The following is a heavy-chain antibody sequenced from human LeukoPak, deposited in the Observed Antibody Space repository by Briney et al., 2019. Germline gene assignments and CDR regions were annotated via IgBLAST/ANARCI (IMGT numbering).Heavy chain of an antibody. Sequence: GGSLRLSCEASGFIFRSFTMSWVRQAPGKGLEWVSSISGSGDGTHYADTVKGRSTISRDNSKTTLYLQMRSLRADDTAVYYCARDTISCSGGTCYENWLDPWGQGTLVTVSS. CDR2: ISGSGDGT. J-gene: IGHJ5*02. CDR1: GFIFRSFT. V-gene: IGHV3-23*01. D-gene: IGHD2-15*01. CDR3: ARDTISCSGGTCYENWLDP.